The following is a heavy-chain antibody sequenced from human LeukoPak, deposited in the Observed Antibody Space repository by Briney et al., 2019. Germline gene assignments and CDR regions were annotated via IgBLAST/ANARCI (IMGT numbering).Heavy chain of an antibody. CDR1: GFTFSSYG. V-gene: IGHV3-30*18. CDR3: AKDWYYGSGSYGVDV. D-gene: IGHD3-10*01. Sequence: GGSLRLSCAASGFTFSSYGMHWVRQAPGKGLEWVAVISYDGSNKYYADSVKGRFTISRDNSKNTLYLQMNSLRAEDTAVYYCAKDWYYGSGSYGVDVWGQGTTVTVSS. J-gene: IGHJ6*02. CDR2: ISYDGSNK.